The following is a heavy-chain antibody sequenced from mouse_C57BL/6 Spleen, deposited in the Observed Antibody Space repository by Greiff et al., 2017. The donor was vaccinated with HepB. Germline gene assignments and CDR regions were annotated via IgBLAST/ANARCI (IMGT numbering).Heavy chain of an antibody. CDR2: ISGGGGNT. D-gene: IGHD1-1*01. CDR1: GFTFSSYT. Sequence: EVMLVESGGGLVKPGGSLKLSCAASGFTFSSYTMSWVRQTPEKRLEWVATISGGGGNTYYPDSVKGRFTISRDNAKNTLYLQMSSLRSEDTALYYCARITTVVPYFDYWGQGTTLTVSS. V-gene: IGHV5-9*01. J-gene: IGHJ2*01. CDR3: ARITTVVPYFDY.